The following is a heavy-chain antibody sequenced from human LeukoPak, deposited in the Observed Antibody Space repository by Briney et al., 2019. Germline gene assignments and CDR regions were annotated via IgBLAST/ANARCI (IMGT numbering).Heavy chain of an antibody. CDR3: AKVGAYGDYARHDY. D-gene: IGHD4-17*01. J-gene: IGHJ4*02. CDR1: GYSISSGSY. Sequence: SETLSLTCAVSGYSISSGSYWGWIRQPPGKGLEWIGNMFHSGDTYHNPSLKSRVTISADTSKNQFSLKLTSVTAADTAVYYYAKVGAYGDYARHDYWGQGTLVTVSS. V-gene: IGHV4-38-2*01. CDR2: MFHSGDT.